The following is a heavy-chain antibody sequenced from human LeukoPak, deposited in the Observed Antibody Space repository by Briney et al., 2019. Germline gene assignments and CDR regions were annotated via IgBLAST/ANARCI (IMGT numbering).Heavy chain of an antibody. V-gene: IGHV3-23*01. J-gene: IGHJ4*02. CDR1: GFTFSSYT. CDR2: ICDGGDNT. Sequence: GGSLRLSCAASGFTFSSYTMPGVRQAPGKGLEWVSTICDGGDNTYYADSVKGRFTISRDNSKNTLYLQMNSLRAEDPAVYYCANYLRGCGWWVMDDWGQGTLVTVSS. CDR3: ANYLRGCGWWVMDD. D-gene: IGHD6-19*01.